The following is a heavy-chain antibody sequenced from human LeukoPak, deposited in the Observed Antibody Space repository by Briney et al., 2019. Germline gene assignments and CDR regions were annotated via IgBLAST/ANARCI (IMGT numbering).Heavy chain of an antibody. J-gene: IGHJ4*02. CDR3: ARDAYYYDSSGDHR. Sequence: GGSLRLSCAASGFSFSSYEMNWVRQAPGKGLEWVSYISSSGSTIYYADPVKGRFIFSRDNAKHFLLLQMNILSAKNTAFYYSARDAYYYDSSGDHRWGEGTLVTVSS. CDR1: GFSFSSYE. V-gene: IGHV3-48*03. CDR2: ISSSGSTI. D-gene: IGHD3-22*01.